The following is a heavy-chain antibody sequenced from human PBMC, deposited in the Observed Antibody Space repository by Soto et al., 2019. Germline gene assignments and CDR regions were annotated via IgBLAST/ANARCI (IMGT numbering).Heavy chain of an antibody. D-gene: IGHD2-15*01. J-gene: IGHJ4*02. Sequence: EVQLVESAGSVVRPGGSVRLSCAASGFIFDDYGMSWVRQAPGKALEWVSGINWNGGSTGYADSVKGRFTISRDNGKDSLYLQLNRLRAEDTALYSCARDRGGVRYCSVDNLYGLFDYWGQGTLVTVSS. CDR2: INWNGGST. CDR1: GFIFDDYG. V-gene: IGHV3-20*04. CDR3: ARDRGGVRYCSVDNLYGLFDY.